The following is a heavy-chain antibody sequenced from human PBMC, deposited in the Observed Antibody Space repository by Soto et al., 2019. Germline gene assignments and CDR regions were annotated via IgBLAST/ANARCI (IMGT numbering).Heavy chain of an antibody. CDR2: IIAIFGTA. D-gene: IGHD6-13*01. J-gene: IGHJ6*02. V-gene: IGHV1-69*12. Sequence: QVQLVQSGAEVKKPGSSVKVSCKASGGTFSSYAISWVRQAPGQGLEWMGGIIAIFGTANYAQQFQGRVTITAAEITSTGYMEVSSLRSEDTAVYYRSMHSWCTTPNYYYGMAVWGQGTTVTVSS. CDR1: GGTFSSYA. CDR3: SMHSWCTTPNYYYGMAV.